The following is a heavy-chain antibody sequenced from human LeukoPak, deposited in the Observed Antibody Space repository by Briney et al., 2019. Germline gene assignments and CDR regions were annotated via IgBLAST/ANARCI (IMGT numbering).Heavy chain of an antibody. Sequence: ASVKVSCKASGGTFSSYAISWVRQAPGRGLEWMGGIIPIFGTANYAQKFQGRVTITADKSTSTAYMELSSLRSEDTAVYYCARDSGTSVYFDYWGQGTLVTVSS. J-gene: IGHJ4*02. CDR1: GGTFSSYA. CDR2: IIPIFGTA. V-gene: IGHV1-69*06. CDR3: ARDSGTSVYFDY. D-gene: IGHD1-7*01.